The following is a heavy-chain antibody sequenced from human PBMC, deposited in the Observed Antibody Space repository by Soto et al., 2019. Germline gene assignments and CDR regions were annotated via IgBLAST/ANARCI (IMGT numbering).Heavy chain of an antibody. J-gene: IGHJ6*02. D-gene: IGHD3-10*02. Sequence: ASVKVSCKASGYTFTSYYMHWVRQAPGQGLEWMGIINPSGGSTSYAQKFQGRVTMTRDTSTSTVYMELSSLRSEDTAVYYCASVFVAPYGMDVWGQGTTATVSX. V-gene: IGHV1-46*01. CDR2: INPSGGST. CDR1: GYTFTSYY. CDR3: ASVFVAPYGMDV.